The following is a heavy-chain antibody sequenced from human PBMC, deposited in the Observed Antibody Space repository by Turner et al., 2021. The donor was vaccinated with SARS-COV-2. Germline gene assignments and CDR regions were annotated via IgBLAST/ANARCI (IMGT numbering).Heavy chain of an antibody. V-gene: IGHV3-74*01. Sequence: VQLVESGGDFVHTGGSLRLSCVGSGFTFSDHWMHWVRQGPGKGLVWVSRISDDGSSASYGVSVRGRFTVSRDNAKNTLYLQMNSLRPDDTGVYYCTRRGIAAAGNDYWGQGTLVTVSS. CDR2: ISDDGSSA. CDR3: TRRGIAAAGNDY. J-gene: IGHJ4*02. D-gene: IGHD6-13*01. CDR1: GFTFSDHW.